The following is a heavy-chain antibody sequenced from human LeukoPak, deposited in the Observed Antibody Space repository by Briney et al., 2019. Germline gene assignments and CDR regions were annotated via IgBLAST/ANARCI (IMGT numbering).Heavy chain of an antibody. Sequence: GGSLRLSCAASGFTYSDYYMSWIRQAPGKGLEWVAYITSSGDDIYYADSVKGRFTISRDNAKNALFLRMSSLRVEDTATYYCASDIVATSGDFWGQGTLVSVSS. CDR3: ASDIVATSGDF. V-gene: IGHV3-11*01. J-gene: IGHJ4*02. D-gene: IGHD5-12*01. CDR1: GFTYSDYY. CDR2: ITSSGDDI.